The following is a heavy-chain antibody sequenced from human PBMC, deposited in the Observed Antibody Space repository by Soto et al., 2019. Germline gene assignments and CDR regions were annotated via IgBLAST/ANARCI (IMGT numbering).Heavy chain of an antibody. CDR1: GGTFSSYT. CDR3: ARGGQGSSHFDY. D-gene: IGHD3-16*01. J-gene: IGHJ4*02. V-gene: IGHV1-69*02. CDR2: IIPILGIA. Sequence: QVQLVQSGAEVKKPGSSVKVSCKASGGTFSSYTISWVRQAPGQGLEWMGRIIPILGIANYAQKFQGRVTLTAEKSTSTAYMELSSLRYEDTAVYYCARGGQGSSHFDYWGQGTLVTVSS.